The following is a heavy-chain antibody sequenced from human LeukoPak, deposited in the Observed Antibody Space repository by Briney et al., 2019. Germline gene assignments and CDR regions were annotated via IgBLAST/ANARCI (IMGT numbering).Heavy chain of an antibody. CDR3: ARVYLERLTAGYFDH. J-gene: IGHJ4*02. CDR1: GFTFSTYA. D-gene: IGHD2-8*01. CDR2: ISYDGRQN. Sequence: GRSLRLSCAASGFTFSTYAMNWVRQAPGKGLEGVAVISYDGRQNYYADSVKGRFTISRDNSKNTLYLQMNSLRDEDSAAYYCARVYLERLTAGYFDHWGQGTWVTVSP. V-gene: IGHV3-30*04.